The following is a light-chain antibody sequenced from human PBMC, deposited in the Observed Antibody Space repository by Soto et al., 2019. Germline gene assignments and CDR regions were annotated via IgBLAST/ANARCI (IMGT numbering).Light chain of an antibody. V-gene: IGKV3-20*01. J-gene: IGKJ1*01. CDR2: GAS. CDR1: QSVDSAF. Sequence: EIVLTQSPGSLSLSLGERATLSCRASQSVDSAFFAWYQQKPGQPPRHLMYGASRRATVIPDRFSGSGSGTDISLTTSRLDPAAFAVYYCPQYASSLTFGQGTKVEI. CDR3: PQYASSLT.